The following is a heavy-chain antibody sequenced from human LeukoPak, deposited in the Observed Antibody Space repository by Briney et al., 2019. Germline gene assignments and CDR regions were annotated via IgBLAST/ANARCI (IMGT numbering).Heavy chain of an antibody. CDR3: ARHSVLSSSGYYARDY. Sequence: SETLSLTCAVYGGSFSGYYWSWIRQPPGKGLEWIGEINHSGSTNYNPSLKSRVTISVDTSKNQFSLKLSSVTAADTAVYYCARHSVLSSSGYYARDYWGQGTLVTVSS. V-gene: IGHV4-34*01. CDR2: INHSGST. CDR1: GGSFSGYY. J-gene: IGHJ4*02. D-gene: IGHD3-22*01.